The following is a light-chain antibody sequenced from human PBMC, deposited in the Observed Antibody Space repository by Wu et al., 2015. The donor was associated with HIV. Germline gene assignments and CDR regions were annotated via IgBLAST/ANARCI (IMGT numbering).Light chain of an antibody. Sequence: EIVMTQSPATLSVSAGERATLSCRASQSISNNLAWYQQKPGQAPRLLIYGASSRATGIPDRFSGSGSGTDFTLTISRLEPEDFAVYFCQLYGSSTRFTFGPGTKLDIK. J-gene: IGKJ3*01. CDR2: GAS. V-gene: IGKV3-20*01. CDR3: QLYGSSTRFT. CDR1: QSISNN.